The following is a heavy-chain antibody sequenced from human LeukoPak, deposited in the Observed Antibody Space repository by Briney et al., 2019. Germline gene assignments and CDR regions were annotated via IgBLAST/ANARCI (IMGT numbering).Heavy chain of an antibody. V-gene: IGHV1-2*02. CDR2: INPNSGGT. D-gene: IGHD6-13*01. CDR1: GYTFTRYY. J-gene: IGHJ4*02. CDR3: ATTDSSSWYLDY. Sequence: ASVKVSCKASGYTFTRYYMHWVRQAPGQGQEWMGWINPNSGGTNYAQKFQGRVTMTRDTAISTAYMELSRMRSDDTAVYYCATTDSSSWYLDYWGQGTLVTVSS.